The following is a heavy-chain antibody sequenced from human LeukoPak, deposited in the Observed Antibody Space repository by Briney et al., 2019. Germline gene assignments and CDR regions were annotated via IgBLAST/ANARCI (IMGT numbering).Heavy chain of an antibody. CDR2: IWYDGSNK. CDR3: AKDTSSGWVGYFDY. V-gene: IGHV3-30*02. Sequence: GGSLRLSCAASGFTFSSYGMHWVRQAPGKGLEWVAVIWYDGSNKYYADSVKGRFTISRDNSKNTLYLQMNSLRAEDTAVYYCAKDTSSGWVGYFDYWGQGTLVTVSS. CDR1: GFTFSSYG. D-gene: IGHD6-19*01. J-gene: IGHJ4*02.